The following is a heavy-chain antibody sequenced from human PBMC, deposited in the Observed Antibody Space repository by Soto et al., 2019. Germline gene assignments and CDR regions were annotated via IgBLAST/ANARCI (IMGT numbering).Heavy chain of an antibody. Sequence: ASVKVSCKASGYTFTGYYMHWVRQAPGQGLEWVGWINPNSGGTNYAQKFQGRVTMTRDTSISTAYMELSRLRSDDTAVYYCAKASIAVAGVIVSWFDPWGQGTLVTVSS. J-gene: IGHJ5*02. D-gene: IGHD6-19*01. CDR1: GYTFTGYY. V-gene: IGHV1-2*02. CDR2: INPNSGGT. CDR3: AKASIAVAGVIVSWFDP.